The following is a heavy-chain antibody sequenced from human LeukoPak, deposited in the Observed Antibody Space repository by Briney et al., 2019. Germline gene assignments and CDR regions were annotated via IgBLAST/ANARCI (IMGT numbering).Heavy chain of an antibody. V-gene: IGHV3-74*01. CDR2: INSDGTGT. D-gene: IGHD5-12*01. CDR1: GFTLSSYW. Sequence: QPGGSLRLSCAAAGFTLSSYWMHWVRQAPGKGLVCVSRINSDGTGTTYAYSVEGRFAISRDKAKNTVYLQMHSLRDEDTAIYYCISTLIVATSPHMDHWAKGTTVTVFS. J-gene: IGHJ6*03. CDR3: ISTLIVATSPHMDH.